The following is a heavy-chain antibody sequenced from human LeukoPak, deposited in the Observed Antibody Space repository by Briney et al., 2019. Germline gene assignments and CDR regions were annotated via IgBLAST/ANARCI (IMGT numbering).Heavy chain of an antibody. Sequence: GGSLRLSCAASGFTFSSYSMNWVRQAPGKGLEWVSYTSSRSSTIYYADSVKGRFTISRDNAKNSLYLQMNSLRAEDTAVYYCTRHPAEGDYWGQGTLVTVSS. D-gene: IGHD2-15*01. J-gene: IGHJ4*02. CDR3: TRHPAEGDY. V-gene: IGHV3-48*04. CDR1: GFTFSSYS. CDR2: TSSRSSTI.